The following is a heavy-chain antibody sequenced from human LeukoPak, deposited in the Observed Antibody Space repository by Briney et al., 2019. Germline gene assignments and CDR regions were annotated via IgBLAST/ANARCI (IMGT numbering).Heavy chain of an antibody. CDR2: MSGSVGKT. CDR1: GFTFSSYV. D-gene: IGHD3-16*01. Sequence: PGGSLRLSCAASGFTFSSYVMSWVRGAPGTGLEWGSAMSGSVGKTSYAESVKGRLTTSRDNYKNTLYLQMNSLRAEDTAIYYCAKDYPTLRLEELASFDYWGQGTLVTVSS. V-gene: IGHV3-23*01. CDR3: AKDYPTLRLEELASFDY. J-gene: IGHJ4*02.